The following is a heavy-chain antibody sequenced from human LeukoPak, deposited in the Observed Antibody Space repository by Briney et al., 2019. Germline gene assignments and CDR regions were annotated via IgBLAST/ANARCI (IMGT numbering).Heavy chain of an antibody. CDR1: GGTLSRYA. V-gene: IGHV1-69*01. Sequence: VKVACKASGGTLSRYAISWVRQAPGQGPEWMGGIIPIFGTTNYAQKFQGRVTITADESTSTAYMELSSLRSEDTAVYYCARIVGIASRGYFDYWGQGTLVTVSS. D-gene: IGHD3-10*01. CDR2: IIPIFGTT. CDR3: ARIVGIASRGYFDY. J-gene: IGHJ4*02.